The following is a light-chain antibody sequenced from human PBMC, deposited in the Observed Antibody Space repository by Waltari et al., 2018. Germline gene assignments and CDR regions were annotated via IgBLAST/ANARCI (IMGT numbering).Light chain of an antibody. CDR3: CSYAGNYIWV. J-gene: IGLJ3*02. Sequence: QSALTQPASVSGSPGQSVTISCTRASSVIGRYYIVSWYQQHPGNAPKLIICDVSKRPSGVSDRFSGSKSGDTASLTISGLQFEDEADYYCCSYAGNYIWVFGGGTRLTVL. CDR1: SSVIGRYYI. CDR2: DVS. V-gene: IGLV2-23*02.